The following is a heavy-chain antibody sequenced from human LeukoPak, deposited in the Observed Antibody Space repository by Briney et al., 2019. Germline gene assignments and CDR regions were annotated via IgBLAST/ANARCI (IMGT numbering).Heavy chain of an antibody. Sequence: TGGSLRPSCAASGFTVSSNYMSWVRQAPGKGLEWVSVIYSGENPYYADSVKGRFTISRDNSKNAVYLQMNSQRAEDTAVYYCARTNFWSGHWGQGTLVTVSS. CDR3: ARTNFWSGH. V-gene: IGHV3-53*01. CDR2: IYSGENP. J-gene: IGHJ4*02. D-gene: IGHD3-3*01. CDR1: GFTVSSNY.